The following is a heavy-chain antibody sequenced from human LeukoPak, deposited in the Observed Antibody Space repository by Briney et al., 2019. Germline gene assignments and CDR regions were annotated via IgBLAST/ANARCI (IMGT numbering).Heavy chain of an antibody. CDR3: ARGEATHY. V-gene: IGHV1-3*01. CDR1: GYTFTSYG. J-gene: IGHJ4*02. Sequence: RASVKVSCKASGYTFTSYGISWVRQAPGQGLEWMGWINAGNGSTKYSQKFQGRVTITRDTSASTAYMELSSLRSEDTAVYYCARGEATHYWGQGTLVTVSS. CDR2: INAGNGST. D-gene: IGHD3-16*01.